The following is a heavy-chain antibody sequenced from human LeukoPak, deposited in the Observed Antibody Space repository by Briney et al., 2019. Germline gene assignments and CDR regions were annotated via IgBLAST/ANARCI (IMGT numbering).Heavy chain of an antibody. Sequence: GASVKVSCKASGGTFSSYAISWVRQAPGQGLEWMGGIIPIFGTANYAQKFQGRVIMTTDTSTSTAYMELRSLRPDDTAVYYCARYDGDRPLNKYYMDVWGKGTTVTISS. V-gene: IGHV1-69*05. D-gene: IGHD4-17*01. CDR3: ARYDGDRPLNKYYMDV. CDR2: IIPIFGTA. J-gene: IGHJ6*03. CDR1: GGTFSSYA.